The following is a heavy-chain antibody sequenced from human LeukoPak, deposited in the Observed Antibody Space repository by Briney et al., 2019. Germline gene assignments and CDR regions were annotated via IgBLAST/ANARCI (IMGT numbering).Heavy chain of an antibody. CDR2: ISGSGGST. Sequence: GGSLRLSCAASGFTFSSYAMSWVRQAPGKGLEWVSAISGSGGSTYYADSVKGRFTISRDNSKNTLYLQMNSLRAEDTAVYYCAKGDLTTFGVVTPTGALDIWGQGTMVTVSS. CDR3: AKGDLTTFGVVTPTGALDI. CDR1: GFTFSSYA. D-gene: IGHD3-3*01. V-gene: IGHV3-23*01. J-gene: IGHJ3*02.